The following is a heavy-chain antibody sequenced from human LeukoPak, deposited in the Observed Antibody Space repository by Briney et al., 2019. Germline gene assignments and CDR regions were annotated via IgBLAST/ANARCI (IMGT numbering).Heavy chain of an antibody. CDR2: INWNGGST. Sequence: PGGSLRLSCAASGFTFDDYGMSWVRQAPGKGLEWVSGINWNGGSTGYADSVKGRSTISRDNAKDSLYLQMNSLRAEDTALYYCARGGGYYDSSGYHDAFDIWGQGTMATVSS. V-gene: IGHV3-20*04. CDR1: GFTFDDYG. D-gene: IGHD3-22*01. J-gene: IGHJ3*02. CDR3: ARGGGYYDSSGYHDAFDI.